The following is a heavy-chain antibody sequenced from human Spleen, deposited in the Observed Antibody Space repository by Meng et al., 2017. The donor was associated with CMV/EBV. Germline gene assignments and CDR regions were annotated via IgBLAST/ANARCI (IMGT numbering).Heavy chain of an antibody. CDR3: ATRTPGV. CDR2: IYSGGST. CDR1: GFTVSSNY. J-gene: IGHJ6*02. Sequence: LSLTCAASGFTVSSNYMSWVRQAPGKGLEWVSVIYSGGSTYYADSVKGRFTISRDNSKNTLYLQMNSLRAEDTAVYYCATRTPGVWGQGTTVTVSS. D-gene: IGHD1-14*01. V-gene: IGHV3-66*02.